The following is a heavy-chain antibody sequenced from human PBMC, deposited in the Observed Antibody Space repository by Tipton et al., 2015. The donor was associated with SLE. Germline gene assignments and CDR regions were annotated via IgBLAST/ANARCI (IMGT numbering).Heavy chain of an antibody. J-gene: IGHJ6*02. CDR2: INQDGSEI. D-gene: IGHD6-13*01. CDR1: GFTFSDCW. Sequence: SLRLSCVGSGFTFSDCWMGWVRQAPGKGLEWVANINQDGSEIYYVDSVKGRFTISRDNAKNTLYLQMNSLRAEDTAVYYCARDQGIAAAGSWYYYYGMDVWVQGTTVTVSS. V-gene: IGHV3-7*01. CDR3: ARDQGIAAAGSWYYYYGMDV.